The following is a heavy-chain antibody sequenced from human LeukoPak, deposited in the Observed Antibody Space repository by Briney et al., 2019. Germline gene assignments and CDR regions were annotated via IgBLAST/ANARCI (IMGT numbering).Heavy chain of an antibody. Sequence: GGSLRLSCAASGFTFSSYWMSWVRQAPGKGLEWVAVISYDGSNKYYADSVKGRFTISRDNAKNSLYLQMNSLRAEDTAMYYCARDGTEDYWGQGTLVTVSS. CDR3: ARDGTEDY. V-gene: IGHV3-30*03. CDR1: GFTFSSYW. J-gene: IGHJ4*02. D-gene: IGHD1-26*01. CDR2: ISYDGSNK.